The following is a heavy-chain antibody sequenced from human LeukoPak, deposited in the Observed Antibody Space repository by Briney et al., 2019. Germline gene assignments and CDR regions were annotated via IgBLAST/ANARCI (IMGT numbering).Heavy chain of an antibody. CDR3: ARGWSSSSYFNF. Sequence: SETLSLTCTVSGASVSRYYWNWIRQPAGKGLGWIGRIYDSGTTNSNPSLKSRVAMSVDTSRNQFSLQLFSLTAADAAVYYCARGWSSSSYFNFWGQGILVTVSS. V-gene: IGHV4-4*07. CDR2: IYDSGTT. CDR1: GASVSRYY. J-gene: IGHJ4*02. D-gene: IGHD6-6*01.